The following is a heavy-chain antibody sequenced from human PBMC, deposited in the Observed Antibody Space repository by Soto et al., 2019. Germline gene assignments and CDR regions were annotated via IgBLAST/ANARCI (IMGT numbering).Heavy chain of an antibody. CDR1: GDSISNLDYF. CDR2: IYKSATT. J-gene: IGHJ5*01. V-gene: IGHV4-30-4*01. Sequence: SETLSLTCSVSGDSISNLDYFWAWIRQPPGQALEYIGYIYKSATTYYNPSFESRVAISVDTSKNQFSLNVTSVTAADTAVYFCARGRYCLTGRCFPNWFDSWGQGALVTVSS. D-gene: IGHD7-27*01. CDR3: ARGRYCLTGRCFPNWFDS.